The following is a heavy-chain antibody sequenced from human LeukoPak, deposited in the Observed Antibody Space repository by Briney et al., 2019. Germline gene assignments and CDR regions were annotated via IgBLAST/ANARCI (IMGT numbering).Heavy chain of an antibody. CDR1: GGSISSGGYY. D-gene: IGHD3-10*01. CDR3: ARDRNGSGSYYYYYYYMDV. Sequence: SETLSLTCTVSGGSISSGGYYWSWIRQPPGKGLEWIGYIYHSGSTYYNPSLKSRVTISVDRSKNQFSLKLSSVTAADTAVYYCARDRNGSGSYYYYYYYMDVWGKGTTVTVSS. V-gene: IGHV4-30-2*01. J-gene: IGHJ6*03. CDR2: IYHSGST.